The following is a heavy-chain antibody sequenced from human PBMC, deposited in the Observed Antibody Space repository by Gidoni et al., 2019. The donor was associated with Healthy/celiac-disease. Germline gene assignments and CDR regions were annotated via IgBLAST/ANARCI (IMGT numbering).Heavy chain of an antibody. Sequence: EVQLVESGGGWEKLGGSFRSPCAAPVSISSTAWMNWVRQAPGKGLEWVGRIKSKTDGGTTDYAAPVKGRFTISRDDSKNTLYLQMNSLKTEDTAVYYCTTLEVVDSDAFDIWGQGTMVTVSS. CDR3: TTLEVVDSDAFDI. V-gene: IGHV3-15*07. J-gene: IGHJ3*02. D-gene: IGHD2-21*01. CDR2: IKSKTDGGTT. CDR1: VSISSTAW.